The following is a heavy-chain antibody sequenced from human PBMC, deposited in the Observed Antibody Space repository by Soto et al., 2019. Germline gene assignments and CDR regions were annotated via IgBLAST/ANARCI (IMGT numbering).Heavy chain of an antibody. CDR3: AREERIAARPLHY. J-gene: IGHJ4*02. D-gene: IGHD6-6*01. Sequence: PGGSLRLSCAASGFTFSSYGMHWVRQAPGKGLEWVAVIWHDGSNKYYADSVRGRFTISRDNSKNTLYLQMNSLRAEDTAVYYCAREERIAARPLHYWGQGTLVTVSS. CDR1: GFTFSSYG. V-gene: IGHV3-33*01. CDR2: IWHDGSNK.